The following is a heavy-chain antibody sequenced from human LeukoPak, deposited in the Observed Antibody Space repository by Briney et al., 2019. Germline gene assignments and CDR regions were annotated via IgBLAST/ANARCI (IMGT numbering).Heavy chain of an antibody. V-gene: IGHV4-30-2*01. CDR3: ARGGDGSPRVFAY. CDR1: GGSISSGGYS. Sequence: SETLSLTCAGSGGSISSGGYSWRWIRQPPGKGLELIGYIYHSGSTYYNPSLKSRVTISVDKSKNQFSLKLSSVTAADTAVYYCARGGDGSPRVFAYWGQGTLVTVSS. D-gene: IGHD3-10*01. J-gene: IGHJ4*02. CDR2: IYHSGST.